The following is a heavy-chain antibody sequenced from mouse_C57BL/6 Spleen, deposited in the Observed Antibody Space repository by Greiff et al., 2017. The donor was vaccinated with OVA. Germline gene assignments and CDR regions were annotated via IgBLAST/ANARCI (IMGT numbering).Heavy chain of an antibody. Sequence: QVQLKQPGAELVMPGASVKLSCKASGYTFTSYWMHWVKQRPGQGLEWIGEIDPSDSYTNYNQKFKGKSTLTVDKSSSTAYMQLSSLTSEDSAVYYCARDHYGSSYRFAYWGQGTLVTVSA. V-gene: IGHV1-69*01. J-gene: IGHJ3*01. CDR2: IDPSDSYT. CDR1: GYTFTSYW. D-gene: IGHD1-1*01. CDR3: ARDHYGSSYRFAY.